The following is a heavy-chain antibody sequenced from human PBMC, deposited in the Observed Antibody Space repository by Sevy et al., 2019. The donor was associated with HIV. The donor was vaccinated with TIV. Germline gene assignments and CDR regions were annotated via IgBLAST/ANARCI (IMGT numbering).Heavy chain of an antibody. J-gene: IGHJ6*02. V-gene: IGHV3-30*18. CDR2: ITYDGINK. D-gene: IGHD2-8*02. CDR1: GLSVTNNG. CDR3: EKDFTGFYVMDV. Sequence: GGSLRLSCEVSGLSVTNNGMHWVRQAPGKGLEWVAVITYDGINKYYGDSVKSRFIISRDRSKNTLYLQMNKLRIEDTAVYYSEKDFTGFYVMDVWGQGTTVTVSS.